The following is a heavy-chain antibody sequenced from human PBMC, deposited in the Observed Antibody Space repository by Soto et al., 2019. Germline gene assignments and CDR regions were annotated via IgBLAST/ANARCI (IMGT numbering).Heavy chain of an antibody. CDR3: ARGFERTAYDV. V-gene: IGHV3-66*01. D-gene: IGHD1-1*01. Sequence: WAALRISCAASGVIVSTNYRSWFRQAPGKGPEWVSAMYDSGKTSYADSVRGRFTISRDSSKNTLYLQMNSLRVEDTALFYCARGFERTAYDVWGQGTMVTVSS. CDR2: MYDSGKT. CDR1: GVIVSTNY. J-gene: IGHJ3*01.